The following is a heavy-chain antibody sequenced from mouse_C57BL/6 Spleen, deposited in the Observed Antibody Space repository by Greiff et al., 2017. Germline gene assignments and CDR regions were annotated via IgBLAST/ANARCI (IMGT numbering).Heavy chain of an antibody. D-gene: IGHD1-1*01. J-gene: IGHJ2*01. CDR3: ARRAPYYYGSFGD. Sequence: EVQLQQSGPELVKPGASVKIPCKASGYTFTDYNMDWVKQSHGKSLEWIGDIKPNNGGTIYNQKFKGKATLTVDKSSSTAYMELRSLTSEDTAVYYCARRAPYYYGSFGDWGQGTTLTVYS. V-gene: IGHV1-18*01. CDR1: GYTFTDYN. CDR2: IKPNNGGT.